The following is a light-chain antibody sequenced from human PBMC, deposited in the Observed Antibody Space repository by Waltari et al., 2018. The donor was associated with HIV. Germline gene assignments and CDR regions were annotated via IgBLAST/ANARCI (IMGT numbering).Light chain of an antibody. CDR2: KNF. CDR3: VGWDSSLSAYV. V-gene: IGLV1-47*01. CDR1: SSNIENDN. Sequence: QSFLTQPPSASGTPGQTVTISCSGSSSNIENDNVYWYQQLPGMTPKLLIYKNFLRPSGVPDRVAASRSGTSASLTISGLRSADEADYYCVGWDSSLSAYVFGAGTKVAVL. J-gene: IGLJ1*01.